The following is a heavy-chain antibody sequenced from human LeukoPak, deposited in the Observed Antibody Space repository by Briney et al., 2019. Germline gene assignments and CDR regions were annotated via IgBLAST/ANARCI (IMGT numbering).Heavy chain of an antibody. CDR3: ARHDVVPVTRRGFDF. CDR1: GGSVSGYY. Sequence: SETLSLTCTVSGGSVSGYYWSWIRQSPGKGLEWIGYIFYTGTTLYSPSLRGRVTMSVDTSENQFSLKLSSVTAADTAMYYCARHDVVPVTRRGFDFWGQGTLVTVSS. D-gene: IGHD2-15*01. V-gene: IGHV4-59*08. CDR2: IFYTGTT. J-gene: IGHJ4*02.